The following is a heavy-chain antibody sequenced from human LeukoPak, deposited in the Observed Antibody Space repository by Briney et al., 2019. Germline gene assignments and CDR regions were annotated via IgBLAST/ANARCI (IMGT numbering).Heavy chain of an antibody. D-gene: IGHD5-12*01. J-gene: IGHJ2*01. V-gene: IGHV1-18*01. CDR1: GYTFTNYG. CDR3: ARGWLRPYWYFDL. CDR2: ISPYNGNA. Sequence: ASVKVSCKASGYTFTNYGISWVRQAPGQGLEWMGWISPYNGNADYAQKLQGRVTMTADTSTTTAYMELRSLRSDDTAVYYCARGWLRPYWYFDLWGRGTLVTVSS.